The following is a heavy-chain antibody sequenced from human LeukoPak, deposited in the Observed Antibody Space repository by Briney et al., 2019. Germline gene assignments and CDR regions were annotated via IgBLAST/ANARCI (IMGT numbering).Heavy chain of an antibody. V-gene: IGHV3-33*08. CDR2: IWYDGSNK. CDR3: ARARNNYDSSGYSALDC. D-gene: IGHD3-22*01. CDR1: GFTFSSSY. Sequence: GGSLRLSCAASGFTFSSSYMSWVRQAPGKGLEWVAVIWYDGSNKWYADSVRGRFTISRDNSKNTLYLQMDSLRAEDTAVYYCARARNNYDSSGYSALDCWGQGTLVTVSS. J-gene: IGHJ4*02.